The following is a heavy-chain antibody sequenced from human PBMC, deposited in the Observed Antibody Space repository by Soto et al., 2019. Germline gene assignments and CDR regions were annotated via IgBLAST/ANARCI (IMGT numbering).Heavy chain of an antibody. Sequence: EVQLVESGGGLVKPGGSLRLSCAASGFTFSSYSMNWVRQAPGKGLEWVSSISSSSSYIYYADSVKGRFTISRDNAKNSLYLQMNSLRAEDTAVYYCARELDSGSHPFDYWGQGTLVTVSS. CDR1: GFTFSSYS. V-gene: IGHV3-21*01. D-gene: IGHD1-26*01. CDR3: ARELDSGSHPFDY. CDR2: ISSSSSYI. J-gene: IGHJ4*02.